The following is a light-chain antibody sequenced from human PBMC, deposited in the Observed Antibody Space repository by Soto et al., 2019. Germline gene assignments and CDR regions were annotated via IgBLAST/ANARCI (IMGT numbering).Light chain of an antibody. Sequence: DIQMTQSPSSLSASVRDRVTITCRASQSISRYLNWFQQKPGKAPKLLIYAASSLPSGVPSRFSGSGSGKDYSLTISSLQPEDFATHYCQQSYSTPRTFGQGTKVEI. CDR1: QSISRY. J-gene: IGKJ1*01. V-gene: IGKV1-39*01. CDR3: QQSYSTPRT. CDR2: AAS.